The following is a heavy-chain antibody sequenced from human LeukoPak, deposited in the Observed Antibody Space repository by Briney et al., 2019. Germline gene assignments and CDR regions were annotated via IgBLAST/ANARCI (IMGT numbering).Heavy chain of an antibody. J-gene: IGHJ4*02. D-gene: IGHD1-14*01. V-gene: IGHV3-48*02. Sequence: GGSLRLSCAASGFIFSSYWMTWVRQAPGKGLEWVSYISSSSSTIYYADYADSVKGRFTISRDNAKNSLYLQMNSLRDEDTAVYYCARGPDIIAGGYWGQGTLVTVSS. CDR3: ARGPDIIAGGY. CDR1: GFIFSSYW. CDR2: ISSSSSTI.